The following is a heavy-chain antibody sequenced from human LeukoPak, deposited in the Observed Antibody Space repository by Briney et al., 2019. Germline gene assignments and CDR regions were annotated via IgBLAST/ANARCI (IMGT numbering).Heavy chain of an antibody. Sequence: GESLKISCKGSGYSFTSYWIGWVRQMPGKGLEWMGIIYPGDSDTRYSPSFQGQVTISADKSISTAYLQWSSLKASDTAMYYCARSYYDFWSGYQYYFDYWGQGTLVTVSS. J-gene: IGHJ4*02. CDR2: IYPGDSDT. D-gene: IGHD3-3*01. CDR1: GYSFTSYW. CDR3: ARSYYDFWSGYQYYFDY. V-gene: IGHV5-51*01.